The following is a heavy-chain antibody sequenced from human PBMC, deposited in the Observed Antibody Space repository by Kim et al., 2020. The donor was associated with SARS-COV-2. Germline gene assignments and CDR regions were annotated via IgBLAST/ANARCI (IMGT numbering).Heavy chain of an antibody. V-gene: IGHV3-30-3*01. D-gene: IGHD2-21*02. CDR3: ARGDGYYYYYGMDV. CDR2: ISYDGSNK. Sequence: GGSLRLSCAASGFTFSSYAMHWVRQAPGKGLEWVAVISYDGSNKYYADSVKGRFTISRDNSKNTLYLQMNSLRAEDMAVYYCARGDGYYYYYGMDVWGQGTTVTVSS. CDR1: GFTFSSYA. J-gene: IGHJ6*02.